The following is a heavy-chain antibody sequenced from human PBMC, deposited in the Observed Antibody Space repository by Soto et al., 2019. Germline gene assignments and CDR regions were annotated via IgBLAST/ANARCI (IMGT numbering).Heavy chain of an antibody. CDR3: ARVIGQEVVRYFDS. CDR2: ISGSAHST. CDR1: GFTFSSYA. V-gene: IGHV3-23*01. Sequence: EVQLLESGGGLVQPGGSLRLSCAASGFTFSSYAMTWVRQAPGRGLEWVSAISGSAHSTYYADSVKGRFTISRDNSKNTLYLQMTSLRAEDTAVYYCARVIGQEVVRYFDSWGQGTRVTVTS. J-gene: IGHJ4*02. D-gene: IGHD3-16*02.